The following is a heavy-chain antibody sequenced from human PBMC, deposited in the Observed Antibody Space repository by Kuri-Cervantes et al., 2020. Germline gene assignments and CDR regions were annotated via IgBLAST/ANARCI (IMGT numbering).Heavy chain of an antibody. V-gene: IGHV4-59*01. CDR2: IYSSGST. D-gene: IGHD2-2*01. CDR1: GESLSVYY. J-gene: IGHJ4*02. CDR3: ANFLHRGTSTYFAS. Sequence: SQTLSLTCAVYGESLSVYYWSWIRQPPGKGLEWMGYIYSSGSTYYKPSLKSRVTISVDTSKNQFSLKLSSVTAADTAVYYCANFLHRGTSTYFASWGQGTLVTVSS.